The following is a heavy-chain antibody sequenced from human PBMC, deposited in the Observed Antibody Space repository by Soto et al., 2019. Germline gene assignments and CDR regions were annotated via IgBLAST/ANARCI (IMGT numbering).Heavy chain of an antibody. CDR1: GXAVXSNY. V-gene: IGHV3-53*02. D-gene: IGHD5-18*01. CDR2: VYSSGTT. Sequence: EVQLVETGGGLIQPGGSLSLSCAXSGXAVXSNYMSWVRQAPGKGLEWVSIVYSSGTTYYADSVKGRFTFSRDKSKNTIYLQMRNLRAEDTAVYYCARVDTYDYYYSMDVWGQGTTVTVSS. CDR3: ARVDTYDYYYSMDV. J-gene: IGHJ6*02.